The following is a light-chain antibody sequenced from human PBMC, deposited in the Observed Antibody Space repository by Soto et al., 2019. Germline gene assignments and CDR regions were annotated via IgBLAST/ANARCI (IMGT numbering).Light chain of an antibody. CDR2: DNN. Sequence: QAVVTQPPSASGTPGQRVTISCSGSSSNIGSNYVYWYQQLPGTAPRLLISDNNERPSGVPERFSGSKSGTSASLAISGLQSEDEADYYCATWDDSLRAVVFGGGTKLTVL. CDR3: ATWDDSLRAVV. V-gene: IGLV1-47*02. J-gene: IGLJ2*01. CDR1: SSNIGSNY.